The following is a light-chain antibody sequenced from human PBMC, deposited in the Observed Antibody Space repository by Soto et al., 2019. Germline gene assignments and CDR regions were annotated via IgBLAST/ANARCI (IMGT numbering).Light chain of an antibody. CDR2: LGS. J-gene: IGKJ4*01. Sequence: DIVMTQSPLSLPVTPGEPASISCRSSQSLLLGNGYNYLDWYLQKPGQSPQLLIYLGSTRASGVPDRFSGSGSGTDFTLKIIRVGAEDVGVYYCMQALQTPLTFGGGTKVDIK. CDR1: QSLLLGNGYNY. V-gene: IGKV2-28*01. CDR3: MQALQTPLT.